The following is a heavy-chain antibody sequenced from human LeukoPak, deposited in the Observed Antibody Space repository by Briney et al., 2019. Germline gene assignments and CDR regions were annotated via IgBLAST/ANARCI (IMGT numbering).Heavy chain of an antibody. Sequence: GASVKVSCKASGYTFTSYGISWVRQAPGQGLEWMGWISAYNGNTNYAQKLQGGVTMTTDTSTSTAYMELRSLRSDDTAVYYCARFHSSGWFYYFDYWGQGTLVTVSS. CDR2: ISAYNGNT. J-gene: IGHJ4*02. CDR3: ARFHSSGWFYYFDY. CDR1: GYTFTSYG. V-gene: IGHV1-18*01. D-gene: IGHD6-19*01.